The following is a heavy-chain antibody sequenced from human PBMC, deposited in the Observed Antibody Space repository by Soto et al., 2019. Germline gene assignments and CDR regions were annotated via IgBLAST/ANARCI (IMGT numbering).Heavy chain of an antibody. D-gene: IGHD4-4*01. CDR3: ARHEQFYYQFYGMDV. J-gene: IGHJ6*02. CDR1: GYSFTTYW. Sequence: GESLKISCETSGYSFTTYWFAWVRQRPGKGLEWMGIINPGIINPADSDIRYSPSFQGRVTISADRSINTAYLQWSSLEALDTAIYHCARHEQFYYQFYGMDVWGQGTTVTVSS. CDR2: INPGIINPADSDI. V-gene: IGHV5-51*01.